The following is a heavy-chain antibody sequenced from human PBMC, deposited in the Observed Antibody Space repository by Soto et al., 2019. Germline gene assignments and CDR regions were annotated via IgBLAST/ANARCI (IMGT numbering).Heavy chain of an antibody. CDR3: APGSGSYGGY. J-gene: IGHJ4*02. CDR1: GGTFSSYT. Sequence: QVQLVQSGAEVKKPGSSVKVSCKASGGTFSSYTISWVRQAPGQGLEWMGRIIPILGIANYAQKVQGRVTITADKSTRTAYMELSSLRSEDTAVYYCAPGSGSYGGYWGQGTLVTVSS. D-gene: IGHD3-10*01. CDR2: IIPILGIA. V-gene: IGHV1-69*02.